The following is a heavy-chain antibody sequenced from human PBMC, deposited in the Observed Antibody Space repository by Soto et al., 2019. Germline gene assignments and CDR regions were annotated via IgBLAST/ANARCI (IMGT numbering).Heavy chain of an antibody. CDR2: IYYSGST. D-gene: IGHD3-10*01. Sequence: QVQLQEAGPGLVKPSQTLSLTCTVSGGSISSGGYHLSWIRQHPGKGLEWIGYIYYSGSTSYNPSLKIRVTLSEDTSKNQFSLKLSSVTAADTAVYFCARGVRDWGQGTLVTVSS. CDR3: ARGVRD. CDR1: GGSISSGGYH. J-gene: IGHJ4*02. V-gene: IGHV4-31*03.